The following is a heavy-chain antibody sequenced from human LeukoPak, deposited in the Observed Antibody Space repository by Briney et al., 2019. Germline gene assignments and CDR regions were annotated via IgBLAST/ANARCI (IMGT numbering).Heavy chain of an antibody. Sequence: ASVKVSCKVSGYTLTELSMHWVRQAPGKGLEWMGGFDPEAGETIYAQKFQGRLTMTEETSTDTAYMELNSLRSEDTAVYYCATRKQLVGYYFDYWGQGTLVTVSS. CDR1: GYTLTELS. CDR3: ATRKQLVGYYFDY. CDR2: FDPEAGET. V-gene: IGHV1-24*01. J-gene: IGHJ4*02. D-gene: IGHD6-6*01.